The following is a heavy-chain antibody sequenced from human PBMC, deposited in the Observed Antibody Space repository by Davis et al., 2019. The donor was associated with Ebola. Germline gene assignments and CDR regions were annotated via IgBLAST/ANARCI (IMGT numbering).Heavy chain of an antibody. CDR2: ISAYNGNT. Sequence: AASVKVSCKASGYTFTRYGFSWVRQALGQGLEWMGWISAYNGNTNHAQNLQGRVTMTTDTSTSTAYMEVRSLRYDDTAVYNCARAVTMVLPGGWFDPWSQGTLVTVSS. CDR1: GYTFTRYG. J-gene: IGHJ5*02. V-gene: IGHV1-18*01. CDR3: ARAVTMVLPGGWFDP. D-gene: IGHD3-10*01.